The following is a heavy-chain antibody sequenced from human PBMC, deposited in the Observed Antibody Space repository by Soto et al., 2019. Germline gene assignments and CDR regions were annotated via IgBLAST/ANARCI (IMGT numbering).Heavy chain of an antibody. V-gene: IGHV4-59*08. J-gene: IGHJ3*02. D-gene: IGHD3-10*01. CDR2: IYSSGST. CDR1: GGSISSYY. CDR3: ARPLGEFVAFDI. Sequence: QVQLQESGPGLVKPSETLSLTCTVSGGSISSYYWSWIRQPPGKGLECIGYIYSSGSTNYNHSLNSRVTISVDTSKNQFSLKLSSVTAADTAVYYCARPLGEFVAFDIWGQGTMVTVSS.